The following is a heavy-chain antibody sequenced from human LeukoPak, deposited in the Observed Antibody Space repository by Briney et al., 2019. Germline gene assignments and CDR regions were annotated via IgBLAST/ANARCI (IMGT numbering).Heavy chain of an antibody. CDR1: GDSVSSNSVT. Sequence: SQTLSLTCAISGDSVSSNSVTWNWIRQSPSRGLEWLGRTYYRSTWYNDYAVSVRGRITVNPNTSKNQFSLHLNSETPEDTAVYYCARRLTQYDCFDPWGQGILVTVSS. J-gene: IGHJ5*02. CDR3: ARRLTQYDCFDP. CDR2: TYYRSTWYN. V-gene: IGHV6-1*01. D-gene: IGHD2-2*01.